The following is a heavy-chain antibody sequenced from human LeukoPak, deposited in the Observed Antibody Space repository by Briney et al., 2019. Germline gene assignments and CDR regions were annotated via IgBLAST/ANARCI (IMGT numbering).Heavy chain of an antibody. Sequence: PSETLSLTCAVYGGSFSGYYWSWIRQPPGKGLEWIGEINHSGSTNYNPSLKSRVTISVDTSKNQFSLKLSSVTAADTAVYYCARRKSYGPFDYWGQGTLVTVSS. J-gene: IGHJ4*02. D-gene: IGHD3-16*01. CDR3: ARRKSYGPFDY. CDR2: INHSGST. CDR1: GGSFSGYY. V-gene: IGHV4-34*01.